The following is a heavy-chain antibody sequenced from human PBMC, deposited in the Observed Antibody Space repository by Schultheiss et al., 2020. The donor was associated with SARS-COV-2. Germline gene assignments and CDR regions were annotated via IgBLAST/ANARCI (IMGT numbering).Heavy chain of an antibody. J-gene: IGHJ6*02. CDR1: GFTVSSNY. CDR3: ARGNDILTGGGMDV. V-gene: IGHV3-53*01. CDR2: IYSGGST. D-gene: IGHD3-9*01. Sequence: GGSLRLSCAASGFTVSSNYMSWVRQAPGKGLEWVSVIYSGGSTYYADSVKGRFTISRDNSKNTLYLQMNSLRAEDTAVYYCARGNDILTGGGMDVWGQGTTVTVSS.